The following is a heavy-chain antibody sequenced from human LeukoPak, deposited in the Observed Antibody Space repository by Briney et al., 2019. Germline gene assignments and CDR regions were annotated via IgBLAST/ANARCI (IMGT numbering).Heavy chain of an antibody. CDR2: NSSSINYI. D-gene: IGHD1-14*01. CDR1: GFTFSSYT. J-gene: IGHJ4*02. Sequence: GGSLRLSCAASGFTFSSYTMSWVREAPGKGLEWVASNSSSINYIYHADSIKGRFTISRDDAQNSVYLQMNSLKDEDTAVYYCARSRTSSPYDKNLNFWGQGTLVIVSS. CDR3: ARSRTSSPYDKNLNF. V-gene: IGHV3-21*01.